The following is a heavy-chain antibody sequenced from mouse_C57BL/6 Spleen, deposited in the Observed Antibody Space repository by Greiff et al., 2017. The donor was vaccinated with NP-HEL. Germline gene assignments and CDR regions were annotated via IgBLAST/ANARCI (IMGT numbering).Heavy chain of an antibody. D-gene: IGHD2-1*01. Sequence: GGGLVQPKGSLKLSCAASGFTFNTYAMHWVRQAPGKGLEWVARLRSKSSNYATYYADSVKDRFTISRDDSQSMLYLQMNNLKTEDTAMYYCVRDGNHWYFDVWGTGTTVTVSS. CDR3: VRDGNHWYFDV. V-gene: IGHV10-3*01. CDR1: GFTFNTYA. J-gene: IGHJ1*03. CDR2: LRSKSSNYAT.